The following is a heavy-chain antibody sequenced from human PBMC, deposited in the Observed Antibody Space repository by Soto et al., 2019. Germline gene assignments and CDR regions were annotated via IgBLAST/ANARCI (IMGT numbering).Heavy chain of an antibody. V-gene: IGHV1-8*01. Sequence: GASVKVSCKASGYTFTSYDINWVRQATGQGLEWMGWMNPNGGNTGYAQKFQGRVTMTRNTSISTAYMELSSLRSEDTAVYYCARARRGYCSSTSCYPHATYYYYYYMDVWGKGTTVTVSS. CDR1: GYTFTSYD. J-gene: IGHJ6*03. CDR3: ARARRGYCSSTSCYPHATYYYYYYMDV. D-gene: IGHD2-2*01. CDR2: MNPNGGNT.